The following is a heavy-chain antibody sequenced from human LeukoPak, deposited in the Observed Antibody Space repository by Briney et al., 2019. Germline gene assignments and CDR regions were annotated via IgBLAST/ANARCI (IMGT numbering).Heavy chain of an antibody. D-gene: IGHD1-20*01. CDR1: GFTFSSYG. CDR3: ATFGYNWNLGY. V-gene: IGHV3-30*02. Sequence: GGSLRLSCVASGFTFSSYGMHWVRQAPGKGLEWVTFIRNDGSNIYYADSVKGRFTISRDNAKNTVYLQMNSLGAEDTAVYYCATFGYNWNLGYWGQGTLVTVSS. J-gene: IGHJ4*02. CDR2: IRNDGSNI.